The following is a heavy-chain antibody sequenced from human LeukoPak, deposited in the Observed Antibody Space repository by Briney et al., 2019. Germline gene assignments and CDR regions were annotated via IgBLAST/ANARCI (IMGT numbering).Heavy chain of an antibody. J-gene: IGHJ3*02. Sequence: PSETLSLTCTVSGGSISSYYWSWIRQPPGKGLEWIGYIYYSGSTNYNPSLKSRVTISVDTSKNQFSLKLSSVTAADTAVFYCARGRRGSYSLHAFDIWGQGTMVTVSS. D-gene: IGHD1-26*01. V-gene: IGHV4-59*08. CDR2: IYYSGST. CDR1: GGSISSYY. CDR3: ARGRRGSYSLHAFDI.